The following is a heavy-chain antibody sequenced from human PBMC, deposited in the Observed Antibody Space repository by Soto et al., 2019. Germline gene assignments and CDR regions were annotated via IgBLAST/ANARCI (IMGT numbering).Heavy chain of an antibody. J-gene: IGHJ4*02. V-gene: IGHV4-39*01. CDR1: GGSITSSSHY. D-gene: IGHD6-6*01. Sequence: QLQLQESGPGLVKPSETLSLTCTVSGGSITSSSHYWGWIRQPPGKGLECIGNIYYDGNTYYNPSLKRRVTLSLDTSKNQFSLRLTSVTAADTAVYYCARSSITPRLFMYPFDYWGQGTLVTVSS. CDR3: ARSSITPRLFMYPFDY. CDR2: IYYDGNT.